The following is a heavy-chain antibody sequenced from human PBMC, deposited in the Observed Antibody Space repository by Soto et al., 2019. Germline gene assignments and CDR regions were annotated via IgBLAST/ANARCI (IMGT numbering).Heavy chain of an antibody. Sequence: GGSLRLSCAASGFTFSSYGMHWVRQAPGKGLEWVAVISYDGSNKYYADSVKGRFTISRDNSKNTLYLQMNSLRAEDTAVYYCAKANYIWGSYRNGGFDYWGQGTLVTVSS. V-gene: IGHV3-30*18. J-gene: IGHJ4*02. CDR1: GFTFSSYG. CDR3: AKANYIWGSYRNGGFDY. D-gene: IGHD3-16*02. CDR2: ISYDGSNK.